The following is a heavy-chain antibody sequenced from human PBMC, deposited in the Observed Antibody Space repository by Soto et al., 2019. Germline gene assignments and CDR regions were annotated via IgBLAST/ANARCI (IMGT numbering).Heavy chain of an antibody. Sequence: ASVKGACKASGYSFTSHYMHWVRQAPGQGLEWMGTIYPGGVNIAYAQKFEGRVTMTKDTTTSTVDMELNSLTSEDTAIYYCVRDNSATFPATPGDEKTDWRRWWFAPWAQGTLVPVSS. J-gene: IGHJ5*02. CDR1: GYSFTSHY. V-gene: IGHV1-46*01. CDR3: VRDNSATFPATPGDEKTDWRRWWFAP. D-gene: IGHD2-15*01. CDR2: IYPGGVNI.